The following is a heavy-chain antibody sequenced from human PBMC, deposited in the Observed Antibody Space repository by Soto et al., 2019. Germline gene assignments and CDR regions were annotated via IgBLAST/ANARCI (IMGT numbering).Heavy chain of an antibody. CDR3: ARRSWGSGGMGV. CDR2: IYHSGST. CDR1: GASINRGSVH. Sequence: PXGSLSLTCTVSGASINRGSVHGVWIRQPPGKGLEWIGSIYHSGSTYYNSSLKSRVTISLDTSKNQFSLKLNSVTAADTAVYFCARRSWGSGGMGVWGRGTTVTVSS. D-gene: IGHD7-27*01. J-gene: IGHJ6*02. V-gene: IGHV4-39*01.